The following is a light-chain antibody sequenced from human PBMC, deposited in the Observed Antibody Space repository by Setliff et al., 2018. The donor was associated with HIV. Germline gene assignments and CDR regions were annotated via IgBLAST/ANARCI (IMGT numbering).Light chain of an antibody. V-gene: IGLV7-43*01. J-gene: IGLJ1*01. CDR3: LLYYGTFYG. Sequence: VVTQEPSLTVSPGGTVTLTCASSTGAVTSGNFPSWFQQKPGQAPRALIYSSSKKHSWTPARFSGPLLGGKAALTLSGVQPEDEADYYCLLYYGTFYGFGSGTKAPS. CDR1: TGAVTSGNF. CDR2: SSS.